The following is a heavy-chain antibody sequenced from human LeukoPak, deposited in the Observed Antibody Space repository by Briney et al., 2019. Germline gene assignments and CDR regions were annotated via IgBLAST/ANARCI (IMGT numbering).Heavy chain of an antibody. Sequence: PGGSLRLSCAASGFTFSDYYMTWIRQAPGKGLEWVSYISSSGSTIYYADSVKGRFTISRDNAKNSLYLQTNSLRAEDTAVYYCASEFPGSSWVFDYWGQGTLVTVSS. CDR3: ASEFPGSSWVFDY. CDR1: GFTFSDYY. J-gene: IGHJ4*02. CDR2: ISSSGSTI. V-gene: IGHV3-11*01. D-gene: IGHD6-13*01.